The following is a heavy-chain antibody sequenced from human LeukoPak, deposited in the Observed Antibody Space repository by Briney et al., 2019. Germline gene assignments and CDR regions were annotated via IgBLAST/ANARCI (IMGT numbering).Heavy chain of an antibody. CDR2: MSYDGSNE. D-gene: IGHD2-8*01. Sequence: PGGSLRLSCAASGFTFSTYSMNWVRQAPGKGLEWVAVMSYDGSNEFYADSVKGRFTISRDNSRNTLYLQMNSLRAEDTAVYYCAGEKYAGYYFDCWGQGALVTVSS. CDR3: AGEKYAGYYFDC. CDR1: GFTFSTYS. J-gene: IGHJ4*02. V-gene: IGHV3-30*03.